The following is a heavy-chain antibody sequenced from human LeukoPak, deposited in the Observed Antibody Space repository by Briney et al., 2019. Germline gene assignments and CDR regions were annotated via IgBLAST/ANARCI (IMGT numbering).Heavy chain of an antibody. J-gene: IGHJ5*02. D-gene: IGHD6-19*01. Sequence: PSETLSLTCAVYGGSFSGYYWSWIRQPPGKGLEWIREINHSGSTNYNPSLKSRVTISVDTSKNQFSLKLSSVTAADTAVYYCARARRWGVAVAGKGWFDPWGQGTLVTVSS. CDR2: INHSGST. CDR3: ARARRWGVAVAGKGWFDP. V-gene: IGHV4-34*01. CDR1: GGSFSGYY.